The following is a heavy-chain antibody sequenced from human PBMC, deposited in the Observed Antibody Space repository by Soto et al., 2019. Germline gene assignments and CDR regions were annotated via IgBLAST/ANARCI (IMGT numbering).Heavy chain of an antibody. D-gene: IGHD3-22*01. CDR1: GGPFSSYA. CDR3: AREWYYYDSSGAGYNWCDP. Sequence: QVQLVQSGAEVKKPGSSVKVSCKASGGPFSSYAISWVRQAPGQGLEWMGGIIPIFGTANYAQKFQGRVTMTADESTSTAYMELSSLRSEDTAVYYGAREWYYYDSSGAGYNWCDPWGQGTLVTVSS. V-gene: IGHV1-69*01. CDR2: IIPIFGTA. J-gene: IGHJ5*02.